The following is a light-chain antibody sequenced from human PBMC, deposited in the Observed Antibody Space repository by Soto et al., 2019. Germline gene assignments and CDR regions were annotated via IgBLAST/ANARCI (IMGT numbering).Light chain of an antibody. V-gene: IGLV2-8*01. CDR1: SSDVGGYNY. CDR3: SSYAGSNNYV. J-gene: IGLJ1*01. Sequence: QSALTQPPSASGSPGQSVTISCTGTSSDVGGYNYVSWYQQHPGKAPKLMIYGVSKRPSGVHDRFSGSKSGNTASLTVSGLQAEDEADYYCSSYAGSNNYVFGTGTKVTV. CDR2: GVS.